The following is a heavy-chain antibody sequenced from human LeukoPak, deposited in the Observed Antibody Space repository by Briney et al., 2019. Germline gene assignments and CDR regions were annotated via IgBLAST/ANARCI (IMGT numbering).Heavy chain of an antibody. CDR2: ISSSSYI. CDR1: GFTFSSYS. V-gene: IGHV3-21*01. CDR3: ARPYCSGGSCYSGLGHHYDY. J-gene: IGHJ4*02. D-gene: IGHD2-15*01. Sequence: GGSLRLSCAASGFTFSSYSMNWVRQAPGKGLEWVSSISSSSYIYYADSVKGRFTISRDNAKNSLYLQMNSLRAEDTAVYYCARPYCSGGSCYSGLGHHYDYWGQGTLVTVSS.